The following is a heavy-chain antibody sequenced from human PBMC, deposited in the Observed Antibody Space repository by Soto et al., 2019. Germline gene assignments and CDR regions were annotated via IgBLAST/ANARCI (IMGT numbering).Heavy chain of an antibody. D-gene: IGHD5-18*01. V-gene: IGHV3-30-3*01. CDR3: ARGLYSYFSRNYDPFVVPGY. CDR1: GFTFSSYA. Sequence: QVQLVESGGGVVQPGRSLRLSCAASGFTFSSYAMHWVRQAPGKGLEWVAVISYDGSNKYYADSVKGRFTISRDNSKNTLYLQMNSLRAENTALYYCARGLYSYFSRNYDPFVVPGYWGQGTLVTVSS. CDR2: ISYDGSNK. J-gene: IGHJ4*02.